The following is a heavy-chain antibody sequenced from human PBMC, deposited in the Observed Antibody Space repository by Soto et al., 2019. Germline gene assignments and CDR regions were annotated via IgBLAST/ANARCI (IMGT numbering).Heavy chain of an antibody. Sequence: QVQLVESGGGVVQHGRSLRLSCAASGFTFSSYGMHWVPQAPGKGLEWVAVISYDGSNKYYADSVKGRFTIARDNSKNPLYLQMNSLRPEDTAVYYCAKDLLRPGRAYGMDVWGQGTTVTVSS. J-gene: IGHJ6*01. D-gene: IGHD6-25*01. CDR2: ISYDGSNK. CDR3: AKDLLRPGRAYGMDV. CDR1: GFTFSSYG. V-gene: IGHV3-30*18.